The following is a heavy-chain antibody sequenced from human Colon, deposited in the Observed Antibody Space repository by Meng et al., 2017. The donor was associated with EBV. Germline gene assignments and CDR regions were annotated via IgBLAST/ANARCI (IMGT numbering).Heavy chain of an antibody. CDR2: IYHGGNT. CDR1: GASSRSNNW. D-gene: IGHD5-24*01. CDR3: ARGNAYNAPSFDY. V-gene: IGHV4-4*02. J-gene: IGHJ4*02. Sequence: RLQASAPGLGQPSGTLSLTCAVSGASSRSNNWWSWVRQPPGKGLEWIGEIYHGGNTNYNPSLKSRVTISVDRSNDQFSLSLSSVTAADTAVYYCARGNAYNAPSFDYWGQGTLVTVSS.